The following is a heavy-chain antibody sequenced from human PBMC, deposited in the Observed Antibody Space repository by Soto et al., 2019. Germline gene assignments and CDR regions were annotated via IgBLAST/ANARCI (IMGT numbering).Heavy chain of an antibody. V-gene: IGHV4-39*01. J-gene: IGHJ6*02. CDR2: IYYSGST. CDR1: GGSISSSSYY. Sequence: QLQLQESGPGLVKPSETLSLTCTVSGGSISSSSYYWGWIRQPPGKGLEWIGSIYYSGSTYYNPSLKSRVTISVDTSKNQFSLKLSSVTAADTAVYYCATPVDCISTSCPYYYGMDVWGQGTTVTVSS. D-gene: IGHD2-2*01. CDR3: ATPVDCISTSCPYYYGMDV.